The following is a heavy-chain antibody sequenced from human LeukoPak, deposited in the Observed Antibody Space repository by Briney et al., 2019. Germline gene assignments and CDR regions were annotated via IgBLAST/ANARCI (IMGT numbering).Heavy chain of an antibody. CDR2: IYASGST. Sequence: SETLSLTCTVSGGSISSYYWSWIRQPAGKGLEWIGRIYASGSTNYNPSLKSRITMSVDTSKNQFSLKLSSVTAADTAVYYCASSPTLNIVVVPAANDAFDIWGQGTMVTVSS. V-gene: IGHV4-4*07. CDR1: GGSISSYY. J-gene: IGHJ3*02. CDR3: ASSPTLNIVVVPAANDAFDI. D-gene: IGHD2-2*01.